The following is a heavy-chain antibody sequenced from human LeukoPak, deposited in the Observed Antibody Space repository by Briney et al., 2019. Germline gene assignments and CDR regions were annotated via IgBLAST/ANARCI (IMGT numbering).Heavy chain of an antibody. CDR2: INHSGST. CDR3: ARRQSHLTLRDTYLMTYHFDN. Sequence: PSETLSLTCAVYGGSFSGYYWSWIRQPSGKGLEWIAEINHSGSTNYNSSLKSRVTILVDTSKNQFTLKLTSVTAADTAVYYCARRQSHLTLRDTYLMTYHFDNWGQGTLVTVSS. D-gene: IGHD3-9*01. CDR1: GGSFSGYY. V-gene: IGHV4-34*01. J-gene: IGHJ4*02.